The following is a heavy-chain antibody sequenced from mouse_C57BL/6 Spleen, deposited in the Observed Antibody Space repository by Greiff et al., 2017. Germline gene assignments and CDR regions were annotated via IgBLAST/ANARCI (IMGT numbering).Heavy chain of an antibody. CDR3: AREDSSAWFAY. D-gene: IGHD3-2*02. CDR1: GFTFSDYY. CDR2: INYDGSST. Sequence: VQLQESEGGLVQPGSSMKLSCTASGFTFSDYYMAWVRQVPEKGLEWVANINYDGSSTYYLDSLKSRFIISRDNAKNILYLQMSSLKSEDTATYYCAREDSSAWFAYWGQGTLVTVSA. V-gene: IGHV5-16*01. J-gene: IGHJ3*01.